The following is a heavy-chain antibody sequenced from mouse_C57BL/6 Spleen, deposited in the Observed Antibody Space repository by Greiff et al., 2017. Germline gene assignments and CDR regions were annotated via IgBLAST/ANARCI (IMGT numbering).Heavy chain of an antibody. D-gene: IGHD2-4*01. V-gene: IGHV8-8*01. Sequence: QVPLKVSGPGILQPSQTLSLTCSFSGFSLSTFGMGVGWISQPSGKGLEWRAHIWWDDAKYYNPALKSRLTSSKDTSKNQVFLKIANVDTADTATYYCALYDYDLGYAMDYWGQGTSVTVSS. CDR3: ALYDYDLGYAMDY. J-gene: IGHJ4*01. CDR1: GFSLSTFGMG. CDR2: IWWDDAK.